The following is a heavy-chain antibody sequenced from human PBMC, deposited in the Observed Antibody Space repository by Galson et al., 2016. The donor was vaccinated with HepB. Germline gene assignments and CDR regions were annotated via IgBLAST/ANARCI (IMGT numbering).Heavy chain of an antibody. CDR3: AHTTYFDFWSGYYPPYYLDY. D-gene: IGHD3-3*01. CDR1: GFSLSTNGVG. CDR2: IYWADDK. J-gene: IGHJ4*02. V-gene: IGHV2-5*02. Sequence: PALVKPTQTLSLTCTFSGFSLSTNGVGVAWIRQPPGKALEWLALIYWADDKRYSPSLKSRLTITKDTSKNQVVLTMTNMDPVESGTYYCAHTTYFDFWSGYYPPYYLDYWGPGTLVTVSS.